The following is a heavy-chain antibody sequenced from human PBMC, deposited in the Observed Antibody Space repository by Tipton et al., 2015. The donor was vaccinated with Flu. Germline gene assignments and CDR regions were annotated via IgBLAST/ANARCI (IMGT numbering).Heavy chain of an antibody. J-gene: IGHJ6*02. CDR2: ISASGTTI. D-gene: IGHD6-13*01. CDR1: GFTFSSYE. V-gene: IGHV3-48*03. CDR3: TRGPLPDSNWYNGMDV. Sequence: VQLVQSGGGLVQPGGSLRLSCAASGFTFSSYEMDWVRQAPGKGLEWVSYISASGTTIYYSDSVKGRFTISRENAKNSLYLQMNSLRAGDTAVYYCTRGPLPDSNWYNGMDVWGQGTTVTVSS.